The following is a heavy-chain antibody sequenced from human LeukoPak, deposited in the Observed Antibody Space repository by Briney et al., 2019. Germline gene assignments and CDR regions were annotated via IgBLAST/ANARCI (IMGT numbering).Heavy chain of an antibody. D-gene: IGHD3-10*01. CDR2: IYYSGST. CDR3: ARVGGYFDY. V-gene: IGHV4-31*03. J-gene: IGHJ4*02. CDR1: GGSISSGGYY. Sequence: SQTLCLTCTVSGGSISSGGYYWSWIRQHPGKDLEWIGHIYYSGSTYYNPSLKSRVAISADTSKNQFSLRLSSVTAADTAVYYCARVGGYFDYWGQGALVTVSS.